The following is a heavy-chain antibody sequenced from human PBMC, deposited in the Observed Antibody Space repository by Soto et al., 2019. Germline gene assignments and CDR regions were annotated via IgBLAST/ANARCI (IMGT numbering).Heavy chain of an antibody. J-gene: IGHJ1*01. CDR2: ITSKPDSYST. Sequence: PGGSLILSCAASGFSFSGSTLHWVRQASGKGLEWVGHITSKPDSYSTVYAESVKGRFTISRDDLNNMAFLQMNSLKSEDSAVYFCTRSYGNNAYYFDHWGQGTLVTSPQ. CDR3: TRSYGNNAYYFDH. D-gene: IGHD3-16*01. V-gene: IGHV3-73*01. CDR1: GFSFSGST.